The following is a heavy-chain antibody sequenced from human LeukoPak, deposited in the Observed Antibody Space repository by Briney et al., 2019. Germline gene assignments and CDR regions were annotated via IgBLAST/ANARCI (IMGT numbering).Heavy chain of an antibody. CDR3: ARERIDRLHGYYYMDV. Sequence: GGSLRLSCAASGFIVSSTHMSWVRQAPGKGLEWVSAISGSGGSTYYADSVKGRFTISRDNSKNTLYLQMNSQRAEDTAVYYCARERIDRLHGYYYMDVWGKGTTVTVSS. V-gene: IGHV3-53*01. D-gene: IGHD5-24*01. CDR2: ISGSGGST. J-gene: IGHJ6*03. CDR1: GFIVSSTH.